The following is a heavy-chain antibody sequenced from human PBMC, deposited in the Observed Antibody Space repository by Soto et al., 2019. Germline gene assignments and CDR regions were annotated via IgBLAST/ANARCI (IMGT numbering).Heavy chain of an antibody. CDR2: IYYSGST. CDR3: ARDGRGRYCSGGSCYSVWFDP. D-gene: IGHD2-15*01. J-gene: IGHJ5*02. V-gene: IGHV4-31*03. CDR1: GGSISSGGYY. Sequence: SETLSLTSTVSGGSISSGGYYWSWIRQHPGKGLEWIGYIYYSGSTYYNPSLKSRVTISVDTSKNQFSLKLSSVTAADTAVYYCARDGRGRYCSGGSCYSVWFDPWGQGTPVTVSS.